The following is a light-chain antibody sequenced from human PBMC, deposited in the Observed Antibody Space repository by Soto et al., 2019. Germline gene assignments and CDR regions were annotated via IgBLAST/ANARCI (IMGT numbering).Light chain of an antibody. CDR2: GAS. CDR1: QSVSSN. J-gene: IGKJ3*01. V-gene: IGKV3-20*01. Sequence: EIVMTQSPATLSVSPGERATLSCRASQSVSSNLAWYQQKPGQAPRLLIYGASTRATGIPDRFSGGGSGTDFTLSISGLEPEDFAVYYCQHYGSSPPLSFGPGTKVYIK. CDR3: QHYGSSPPLS.